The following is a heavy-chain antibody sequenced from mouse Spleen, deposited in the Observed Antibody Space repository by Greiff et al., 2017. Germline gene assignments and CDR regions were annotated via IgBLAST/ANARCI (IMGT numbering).Heavy chain of an antibody. V-gene: IGHV1-80*01. CDR1: GYAFSSYW. Sequence: VQRVESGAELVKPGASVKISCKASGYAFSSYWMNWVKQRPGKGLEWIGQIYPGDGDTNYNGKFKGKATLTADKSSSTAYMQLSSLTSEDSAVYFCAKTARATSYYYAMDYWGQGTSVTVSS. CDR2: IYPGDGDT. J-gene: IGHJ4*01. CDR3: AKTARATSYYYAMDY. D-gene: IGHD3-2*01.